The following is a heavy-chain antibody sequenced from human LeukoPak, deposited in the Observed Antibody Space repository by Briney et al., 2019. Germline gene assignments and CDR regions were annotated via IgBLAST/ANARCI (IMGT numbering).Heavy chain of an antibody. CDR3: ARVFRSNMIVVIGMDV. Sequence: ASVKVSCKASGYTFTGYYMHWVRQAPGQGLEWVGWINPNSGGTNYAQKFQGRVTMTRDTSLSTAYMELSRLRSDDTAVYYCARVFRSNMIVVIGMDVWSQGTTVTVSS. D-gene: IGHD3-22*01. CDR2: INPNSGGT. J-gene: IGHJ6*02. V-gene: IGHV1-2*02. CDR1: GYTFTGYY.